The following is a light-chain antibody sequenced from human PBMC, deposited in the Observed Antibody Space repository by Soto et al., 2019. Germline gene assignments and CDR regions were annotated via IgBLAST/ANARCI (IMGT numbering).Light chain of an antibody. J-gene: IGKJ3*01. V-gene: IGKV3-20*01. CDR3: QQYGSSPLFT. CDR2: GAS. CDR1: QRVSSSY. Sequence: EIVLTQSPGTLSLSPGERATLSCRASQRVSSSYLARYQQKPGQAPRLLIYGASSRATGIPDSFSGSGSATDFTLTISRLEPEHFAVYYCQQYGSSPLFTFGPGTKVDIK.